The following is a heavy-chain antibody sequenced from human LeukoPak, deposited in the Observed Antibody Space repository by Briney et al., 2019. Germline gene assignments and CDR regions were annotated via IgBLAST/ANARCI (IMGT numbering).Heavy chain of an antibody. D-gene: IGHD2-15*01. CDR1: GGSFSGYY. CDR2: INHSGST. J-gene: IGHJ4*02. Sequence: PSETLSLTCAVYGGSFSGYYWSWIRQPPGKGLGWIGEINHSGSTNYNPSLKSRVTISVDTSKNQFSLKLSSVTAADTAVYYCARYRLGYCSGGSCQGYFDYWGREPWSPSPQ. V-gene: IGHV4-34*01. CDR3: ARYRLGYCSGGSCQGYFDY.